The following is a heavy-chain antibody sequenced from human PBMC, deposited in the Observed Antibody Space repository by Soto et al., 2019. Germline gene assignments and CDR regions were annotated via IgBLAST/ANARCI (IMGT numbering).Heavy chain of an antibody. Sequence: QVQLVESGGGVVQPGRSLRLSCAASGFTFSSYGMHWVRQAPGKGLEWVAVISYDGSNKYYADSVKGRFTISRDNSKNTLYLQMNSLRAEDTAVYYWAKPYYYYGMDVWGHRTTVTVSS. CDR3: AKPYYYYGMDV. CDR1: GFTFSSYG. V-gene: IGHV3-30*18. CDR2: ISYDGSNK. J-gene: IGHJ6*02.